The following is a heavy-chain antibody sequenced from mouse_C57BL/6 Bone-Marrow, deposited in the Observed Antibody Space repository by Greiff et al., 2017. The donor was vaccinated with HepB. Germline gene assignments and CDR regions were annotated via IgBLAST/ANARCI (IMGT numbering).Heavy chain of an antibody. D-gene: IGHD1-1*01. Sequence: QVQLQQSGAELARPGASVKLSCKASGYTFTSYGISWVKQRTGQGLEWIGEIYPRSGNTYYNEKFKGKATLTADKSSSTAYMELRSLTSEDSAVYFCARWGPYYYGSSCDYLDYWGQGTTLTVSS. CDR3: ARWGPYYYGSSCDYLDY. CDR1: GYTFTSYG. CDR2: IYPRSGNT. J-gene: IGHJ2*01. V-gene: IGHV1-81*01.